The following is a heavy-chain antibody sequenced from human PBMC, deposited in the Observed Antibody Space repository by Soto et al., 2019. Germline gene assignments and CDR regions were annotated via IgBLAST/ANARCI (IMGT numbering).Heavy chain of an antibody. V-gene: IGHV3-48*02. Sequence: GGSLRLSCAASGFTFSSYSMNWVRQAPGKGLEWVSYISSSSSTIYYADSVKGRFTISRDNAKNSLYLQMNSLRDEDTAVYYCASGLRFLEWLFDYWGHGTLVTVSS. D-gene: IGHD3-3*01. CDR1: GFTFSSYS. CDR2: ISSSSSTI. CDR3: ASGLRFLEWLFDY. J-gene: IGHJ4*01.